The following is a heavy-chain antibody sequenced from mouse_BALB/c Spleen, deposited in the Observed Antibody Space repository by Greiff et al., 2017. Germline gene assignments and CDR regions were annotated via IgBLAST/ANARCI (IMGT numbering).Heavy chain of an antibody. CDR1: GYTFTSYW. V-gene: IGHV1-69*02. CDR3: TRCGYGNYEGYYAMDY. D-gene: IGHD2-10*02. CDR2: IYPSDSYT. J-gene: IGHJ4*01. Sequence: VQLQQPGAELVRPGASVKLSCKASGYTFTSYWINWVKQRPGQGLEWIGNIYPSDSYTNYNQKFKDKATLTVDKSSSTAYMQLSSPTSEDSAVYYCTRCGYGNYEGYYAMDYWGQGTSVTVSS.